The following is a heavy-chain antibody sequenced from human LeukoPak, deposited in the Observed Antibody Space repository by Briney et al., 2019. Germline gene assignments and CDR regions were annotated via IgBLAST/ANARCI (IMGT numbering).Heavy chain of an antibody. J-gene: IGHJ6*02. Sequence: ASVKVSCKASGYTFTSYGISWVRQAPGQGLEWMGRISAYNGNTNYTQMLQGRVTMTTDISTSTAYMELRSLRSDDTAVYYCASFGAGYGSGSYYYYGMDVWGQGTTVTVSS. CDR2: ISAYNGNT. CDR1: GYTFTSYG. CDR3: ASFGAGYGSGSYYYYGMDV. V-gene: IGHV1-18*01. D-gene: IGHD3-10*01.